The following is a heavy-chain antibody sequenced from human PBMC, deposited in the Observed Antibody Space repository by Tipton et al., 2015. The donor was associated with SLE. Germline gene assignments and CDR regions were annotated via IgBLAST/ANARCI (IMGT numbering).Heavy chain of an antibody. Sequence: TLSLTCTVSGDSISGTNYYWGWIRQPPGKGLEWIGNTHYYGSTYYNPSLRSRITISLDTSKSQFSLKLSSVNTADTAVYYCARGGLRRSWFDPWGQGTLVTVSS. V-gene: IGHV4-39*07. CDR1: GDSISGTNYY. CDR3: ARGGLRRSWFDP. J-gene: IGHJ5*02. CDR2: THYYGST. D-gene: IGHD5/OR15-5a*01.